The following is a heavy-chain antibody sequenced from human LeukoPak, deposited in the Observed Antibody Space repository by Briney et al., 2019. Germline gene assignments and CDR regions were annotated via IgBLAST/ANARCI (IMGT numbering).Heavy chain of an antibody. CDR2: INPSGGST. J-gene: IGHJ6*02. CDR3: ARGGDIVVVPALRGDV. V-gene: IGHV1-46*01. Sequence: RASVKVSCKASGYTFTSYYMHWVRQAPGQGLEWMGIINPSGGSTSYAQKFQGRVTMTRDTSTSTVYMELSSLRSEDTAVYYCARGGDIVVVPALRGDVWGQGTTVTVSS. D-gene: IGHD2-2*01. CDR1: GYTFTSYY.